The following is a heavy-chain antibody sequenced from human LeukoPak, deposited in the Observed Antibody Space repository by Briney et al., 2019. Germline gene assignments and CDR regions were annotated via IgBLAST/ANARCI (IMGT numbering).Heavy chain of an antibody. V-gene: IGHV3-66*01. D-gene: IGHD6-13*01. CDR1: GFTVSSNY. CDR3: ARDYEGIAAAGLDY. Sequence: GGSLRLSCAASGFTVSSNYMSWVRQAPGKGLEWVSVIYSGGSTYYADSVKGRFTISRDNSKNTLYLQMNSLRAEDTAVYYCARDYEGIAAAGLDYWGQGTLVTVSS. CDR2: IYSGGST. J-gene: IGHJ4*02.